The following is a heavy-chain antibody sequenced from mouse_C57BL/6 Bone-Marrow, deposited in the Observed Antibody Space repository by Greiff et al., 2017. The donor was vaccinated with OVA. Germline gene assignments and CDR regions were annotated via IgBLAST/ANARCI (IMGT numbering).Heavy chain of an antibody. V-gene: IGHV1-64*01. J-gene: IGHJ2*01. CDR1: GYTFTSYW. D-gene: IGHD1-1*01. CDR2: IHPNSGST. CDR3: ASRYYGSSYFDY. Sequence: QVHVKQPGAELVKPGASVKLSCKASGYTFTSYWLHWVKQRPGQGLEWIGMIHPNSGSTNYNEKFKSKATLTVDKSSSTAYMQLSSLTSEDSAVYYCASRYYGSSYFDYWGQGTTLTVSS.